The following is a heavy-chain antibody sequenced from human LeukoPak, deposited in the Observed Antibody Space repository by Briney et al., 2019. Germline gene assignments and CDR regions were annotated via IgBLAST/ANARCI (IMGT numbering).Heavy chain of an antibody. J-gene: IGHJ4*02. Sequence: SETLSLTCAVYGGSFSGFYWSWIRQPPGKGLERIGEINHGGDTNYNPSLKSRVTMSVDTSKNQVSLKVTSVTAADAAVYYCARGPHCSGGSCYSPAFDYWGQGTLVTVSS. CDR3: ARGPHCSGGSCYSPAFDY. V-gene: IGHV4-34*01. D-gene: IGHD2-15*01. CDR1: GGSFSGFY. CDR2: INHGGDT.